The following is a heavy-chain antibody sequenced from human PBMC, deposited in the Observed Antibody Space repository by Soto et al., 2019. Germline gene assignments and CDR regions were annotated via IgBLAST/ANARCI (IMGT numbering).Heavy chain of an antibody. J-gene: IGHJ4*02. CDR1: GGSINYYY. D-gene: IGHD4-17*01. CDR2: IYHTGST. Sequence: SETLSLTCTVSGGSINYYYWTWVRQPPGGGLEWIGYIYHTGSTNYNPSLENRVTISVDTPKNQFSLNLTSVTAADTAVYYCARVRNDYPNHFFDYWGQGTLVTVSS. CDR3: ARVRNDYPNHFFDY. V-gene: IGHV4-59*01.